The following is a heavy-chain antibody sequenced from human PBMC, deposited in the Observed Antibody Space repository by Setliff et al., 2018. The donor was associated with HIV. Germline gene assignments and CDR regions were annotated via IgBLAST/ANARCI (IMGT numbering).Heavy chain of an antibody. CDR2: IIPILEKT. D-gene: IGHD1-7*01. CDR3: ARGYNWNYVLAY. V-gene: IGHV1-69*10. Sequence: ASVKVSCKASGGTFSSFAISWVRQAPGQGLEWLGGIIPILEKTNYAQKCQGRVTITADTSTSTAYMELSSLTSEDTAVYYCARGYNWNYVLAYWGQGTQVTVSS. J-gene: IGHJ4*02. CDR1: GGTFSSFA.